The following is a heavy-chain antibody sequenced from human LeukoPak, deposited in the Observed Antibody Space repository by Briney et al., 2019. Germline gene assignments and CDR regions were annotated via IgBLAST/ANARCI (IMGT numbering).Heavy chain of an antibody. CDR1: GFTFDDYA. D-gene: IGHD4-17*01. CDR3: AKGKTTVTTEGAFDM. CDR2: ISWNSGSI. Sequence: GGSLRLSCAASGFTFDDYAMHWVRQAPGKGLEWVSGISWNSGSIGYADFVKGRFTISRDNAKNSLYLQMNSLRPEDMALYFCAKGKTTVTTEGAFDMWGQGTMATVSS. J-gene: IGHJ3*02. V-gene: IGHV3-9*03.